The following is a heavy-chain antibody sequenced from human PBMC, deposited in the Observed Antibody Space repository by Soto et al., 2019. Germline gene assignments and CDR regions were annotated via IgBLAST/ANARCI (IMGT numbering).Heavy chain of an antibody. Sequence: QVQLVESGGGVVQPGRSLRLSCAASGFTFSSYGMHWVRQAPGKGLEWVAVISYDGSNKYYADSVKGRFTISRDNSKNTLYLQMNSLRAEDTAVYYCAKDLLVVTTPVLYYFDYWGQGTLVTVSS. D-gene: IGHD4-4*01. J-gene: IGHJ4*02. CDR2: ISYDGSNK. CDR1: GFTFSSYG. V-gene: IGHV3-30*18. CDR3: AKDLLVVTTPVLYYFDY.